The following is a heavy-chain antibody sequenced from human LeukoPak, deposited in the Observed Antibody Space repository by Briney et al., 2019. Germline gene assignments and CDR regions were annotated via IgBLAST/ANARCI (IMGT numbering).Heavy chain of an antibody. V-gene: IGHV3-7*01. Sequence: GGSLRLXCAASGFTFSTYWMTWVRQAPGKALEWVANMKRDGSEVYYANSVKGHFTISRDNAKNSLYLQMNSLRAEDTAVYYCARYTEYYFDYWGQGTLVTVSS. CDR2: MKRDGSEV. CDR3: ARYTEYYFDY. J-gene: IGHJ4*02. CDR1: GFTFSTYW. D-gene: IGHD2-2*02.